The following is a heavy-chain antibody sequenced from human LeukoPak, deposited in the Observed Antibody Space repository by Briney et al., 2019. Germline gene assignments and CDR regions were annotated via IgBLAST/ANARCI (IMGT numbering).Heavy chain of an antibody. D-gene: IGHD3-3*01. CDR1: GFNFSSYW. J-gene: IGHJ5*02. CDR2: IKQDGSEK. CDR3: ARDRPDNYDFWSGSPDWFDP. V-gene: IGHV3-7*01. Sequence: GGSLRLSCAASGFNFSSYWMSWVRQAPGKGLEGVANIKQDGSEKYYVNSVKGRFTISRDNARNSLYLQMNSLRAEDTAVYYCARDRPDNYDFWSGSPDWFDPWGQGTLVTVSS.